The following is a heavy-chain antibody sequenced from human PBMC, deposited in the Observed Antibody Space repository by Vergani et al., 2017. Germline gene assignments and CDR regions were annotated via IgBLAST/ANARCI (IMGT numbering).Heavy chain of an antibody. J-gene: IGHJ4*02. V-gene: IGHV3-21*01. Sequence: EVQLVESGGGLVKPGGSLRLSCAASGFTFSSYSMNWVRQAPGKGLEWVSSISSSSSYIYYADSVKGRFTISRDNAKNSLYLQMNSLRAEDTAVYYCARDLEYYYGSGVFDYWGQGTPVTVSS. D-gene: IGHD3-10*01. CDR1: GFTFSSYS. CDR3: ARDLEYYYGSGVFDY. CDR2: ISSSSSYI.